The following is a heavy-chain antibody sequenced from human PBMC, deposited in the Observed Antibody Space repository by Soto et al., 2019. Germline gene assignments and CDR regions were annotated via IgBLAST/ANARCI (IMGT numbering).Heavy chain of an antibody. Sequence: PSETLSLTCTVSGGSISSYYWSWIRQPPGKGLEWIGYIYYSGSTNYNPSLKSRVTIALDTSKSLVSLRLNSVTAADTAVYYCARLVGVAISPWGQGTLVTVSS. V-gene: IGHV4-59*12. J-gene: IGHJ4*02. CDR3: ARLVGVAISP. D-gene: IGHD2-21*01. CDR1: GGSISSYY. CDR2: IYYSGST.